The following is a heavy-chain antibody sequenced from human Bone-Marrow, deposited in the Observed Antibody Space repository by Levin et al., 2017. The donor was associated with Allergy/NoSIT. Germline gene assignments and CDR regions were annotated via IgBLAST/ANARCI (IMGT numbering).Heavy chain of an antibody. J-gene: IGHJ4*02. V-gene: IGHV3-23*01. CDR2: ISGSGGST. CDR3: AKSAEAGSPNQFDY. D-gene: IGHD3-10*01. CDR1: GFTFSSYA. Sequence: GESLKISCAASGFTFSSYAMSWVRQAPGKGLEWVSAISGSGGSTYYADSVKGRFTISRDNSKNTLYLQTNSLRAEDTAVYYCAKSAEAGSPNQFDYWGQGTLVTVSS.